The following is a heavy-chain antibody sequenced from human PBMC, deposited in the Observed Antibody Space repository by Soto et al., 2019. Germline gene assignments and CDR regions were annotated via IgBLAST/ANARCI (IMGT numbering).Heavy chain of an antibody. CDR2: IYYSGST. J-gene: IGHJ5*02. D-gene: IGHD3-10*01. V-gene: IGHV4-61*08. CDR1: GGSVNSGDYY. Sequence: SETLSLTCTVSGGSVNSGDYYWSWIRQPPGKGLEWIGYIYYSGSTNYSPSLKSRVTISVDTSKNQFSLNLSSVTAADTAVYYCARHVVRGIMRLDPWGQGSLVTVSS. CDR3: ARHVVRGIMRLDP.